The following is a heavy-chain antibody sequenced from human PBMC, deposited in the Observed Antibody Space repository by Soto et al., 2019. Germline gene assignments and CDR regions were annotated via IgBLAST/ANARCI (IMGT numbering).Heavy chain of an antibody. V-gene: IGHV1-69*12. J-gene: IGHJ6*02. D-gene: IGHD1-1*01. CDR2: IIPIFRSA. Sequence: QVQLVQSGAEVKKPGSSVKVSCKASGGTFNYSAINWVRQAPGQGLEWMGGIIPIFRSANYAQKFQGRVTITADESTSTAYMELSSLRSVDTAVYYCARVREVGTPTYGMDVWGQGTTVTVSS. CDR3: ARVREVGTPTYGMDV. CDR1: GGTFNYSA.